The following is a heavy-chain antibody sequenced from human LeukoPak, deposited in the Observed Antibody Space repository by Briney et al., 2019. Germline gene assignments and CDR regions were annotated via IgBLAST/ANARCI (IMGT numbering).Heavy chain of an antibody. V-gene: IGHV4-39*07. CDR1: GGSVNINTYY. D-gene: IGHD2-15*01. CDR3: ARRKGRAYFDY. J-gene: IGHJ4*02. Sequence: SETLSLTCTVSGGSVNINTYYWSWIRQPPGKGLEWIGEINHSGSTNYNPSLKSRVTISVDTSKNQFSLKLSSVAAADTAVYYCARRKGRAYFDYWGQGTLVTVSS. CDR2: INHSGST.